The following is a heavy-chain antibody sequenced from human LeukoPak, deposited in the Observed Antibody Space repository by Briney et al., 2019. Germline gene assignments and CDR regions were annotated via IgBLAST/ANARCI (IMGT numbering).Heavy chain of an antibody. J-gene: IGHJ1*01. D-gene: IGHD3-22*01. CDR3: ARGPYYYDSSGIQYFQH. V-gene: IGHV1-69*05. Sequence: ASVKASCKASGGTFSSYAISWVRQAPGQGLEWMGGIIPIFGTANYAQKFQGRVTITTDESTSTAYMELSSLRSEDTAVYYCARGPYYYDSSGIQYFQHWGQGTLVTVSS. CDR1: GGTFSSYA. CDR2: IIPIFGTA.